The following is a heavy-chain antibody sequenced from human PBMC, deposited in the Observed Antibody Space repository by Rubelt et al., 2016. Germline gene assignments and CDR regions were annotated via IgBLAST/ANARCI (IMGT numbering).Heavy chain of an antibody. CDR1: GFAFNSYA. J-gene: IGHJ5*01. CDR2: ISGSGSSK. Sequence: QLVESGGGLVQPGGSLRLSCAASGFAFNSYAMSWVRQAPGTGREWVSAISGSGSSKYYEDSGKGRFSMSKDNTKNKLYLKMNSLRVEDTAVYYCAKDYVSGDGYWELDSWGQGTLVTVSS. D-gene: IGHD5-18*01. V-gene: IGHV3-23*04. CDR3: AKDYVSGDGYWELDS.